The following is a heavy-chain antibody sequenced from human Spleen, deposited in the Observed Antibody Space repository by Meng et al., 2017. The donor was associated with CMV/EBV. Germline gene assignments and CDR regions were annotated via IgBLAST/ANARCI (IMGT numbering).Heavy chain of an antibody. Sequence: GESLKISCAASRFTFSDYHMNWVRQAPGKGLEWVSFISRTSPIYYADSLKGRFTISRDNAKNSLYLQMNSLRAEDTAFYYCAKDIEWELLDAFDIWGQGTMVTVSS. CDR3: AKDIEWELLDAFDI. V-gene: IGHV3-69-1*01. D-gene: IGHD1-26*01. CDR1: RFTFSDYH. CDR2: ISRTSPI. J-gene: IGHJ3*02.